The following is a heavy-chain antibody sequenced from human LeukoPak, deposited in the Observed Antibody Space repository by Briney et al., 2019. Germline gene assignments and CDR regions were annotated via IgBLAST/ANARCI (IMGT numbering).Heavy chain of an antibody. CDR2: INPNSVGT. CDR3: AREASMVRGVIHNWFDP. V-gene: IGHV1-2*02. Sequence: ASVKVSCKASGYTFTGYYMHWVRQAPGQGLEWMGWINPNSVGTNYAQKFQGRVTMTRDTSISTAYMELRRLRSDDTAVYYCAREASMVRGVIHNWFDPWGQGTLVTVSS. CDR1: GYTFTGYY. D-gene: IGHD3-10*01. J-gene: IGHJ5*02.